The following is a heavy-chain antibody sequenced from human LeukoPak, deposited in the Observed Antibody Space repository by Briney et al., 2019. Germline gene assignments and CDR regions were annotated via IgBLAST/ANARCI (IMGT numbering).Heavy chain of an antibody. D-gene: IGHD3-3*01. CDR3: ARIHTKYYDFWTTRYYFDY. Sequence: SETLSLTCTVSGGSISSYYWSWIRQPPGKGLEWMGYIYYSGSTNYNPSLTSRVTISVDTSKNQFSLKLSSVTAADTAVYYCARIHTKYYDFWTTRYYFDYWGQGTLVTVSS. J-gene: IGHJ4*02. V-gene: IGHV4-59*01. CDR1: GGSISSYY. CDR2: IYYSGST.